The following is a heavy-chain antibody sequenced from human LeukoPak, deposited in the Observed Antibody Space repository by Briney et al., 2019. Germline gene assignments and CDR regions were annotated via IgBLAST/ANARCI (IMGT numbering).Heavy chain of an antibody. CDR1: GFTFSNFA. V-gene: IGHV3-23*01. CDR3: AKGGDSYYSYYYMDV. D-gene: IGHD2-21*02. CDR2: ISGSGGST. Sequence: GGSLRLSCAASGFTFSNFAMTWVRQAPGKGLEWISTISGSGGSTYYADSVKGRFTISRDNSKNTLCLQMNSLRADDTAIYYCAKGGDSYYSYYYMDVWGKGTTVTVSS. J-gene: IGHJ6*03.